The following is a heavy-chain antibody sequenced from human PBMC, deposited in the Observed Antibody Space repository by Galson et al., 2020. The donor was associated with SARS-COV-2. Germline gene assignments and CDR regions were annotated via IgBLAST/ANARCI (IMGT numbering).Heavy chain of an antibody. CDR3: ATERDILTGYYNVGGIDY. CDR2: ISYDGNNK. D-gene: IGHD3-9*01. CDR1: GFTFSSYG. V-gene: IGHV3-30*03. Sequence: GGSLRLSCAASGFTFSSYGMHWVRQAPGNGLEWVAVISYDGNNKYYADSVKGRFTISRDNSKNTLYLQMNSLRAEDTAVYYCATERDILTGYYNVGGIDYWGQGTLVTVSS. J-gene: IGHJ4*02.